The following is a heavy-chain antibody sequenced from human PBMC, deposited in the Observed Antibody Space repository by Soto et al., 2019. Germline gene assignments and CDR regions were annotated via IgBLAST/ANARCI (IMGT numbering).Heavy chain of an antibody. V-gene: IGHV4-59*12. J-gene: IGHJ6*02. D-gene: IGHD5-12*01. CDR2: IHYTGST. CDR1: SGSFSSYY. Sequence: PSETLSLTCTVSSGSFSSYYWSWIRQPPGKGLEWIGYIHYTGSTNYNPALERRVTISVDTSKNQFSLKLSSVTAADTAVYYCARFAGVNSGYESPTYYYGMDVWGQGTTVTVSS. CDR3: ARFAGVNSGYESPTYYYGMDV.